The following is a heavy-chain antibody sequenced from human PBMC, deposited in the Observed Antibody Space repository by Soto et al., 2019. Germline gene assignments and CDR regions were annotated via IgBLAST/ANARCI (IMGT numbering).Heavy chain of an antibody. CDR1: GFTFSSYS. Sequence: GGSLRLSCAASGFTFSSYSMTWVRQAPGKGLEWVSYISSDGAPTTYAHSVKGRFPISRDHAKTTLYLQMNSLRAEDTAVYYCARGDRTTIFGVVTPYYYYGMDVWGQGTTVTVS. CDR3: ARGDRTTIFGVVTPYYYYGMDV. D-gene: IGHD3-3*01. CDR2: ISSDGAPT. V-gene: IGHV3-48*04. J-gene: IGHJ6*02.